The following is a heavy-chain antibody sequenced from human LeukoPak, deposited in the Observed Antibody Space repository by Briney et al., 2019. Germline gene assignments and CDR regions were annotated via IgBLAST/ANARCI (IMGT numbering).Heavy chain of an antibody. CDR1: RFTFSSYA. J-gene: IGHJ4*02. CDR2: ISGGGGST. CDR3: AKFYNALTVAHYFDY. D-gene: IGHD5-24*01. Sequence: GGSLRLSCAASRFTFSSYAMSWVRQAPGRGLEWISTISGGGGSTYYADSVKGRFTISRDNSKNTLYLQMDSLRAEDTAVYFCAKFYNALTVAHYFDYWGQGTLVTVSS. V-gene: IGHV3-23*01.